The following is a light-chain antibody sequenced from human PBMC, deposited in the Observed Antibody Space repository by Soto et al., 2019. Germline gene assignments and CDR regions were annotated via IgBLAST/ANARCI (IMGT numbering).Light chain of an antibody. J-gene: IGKJ2*01. Sequence: ESVLRQSPGTLSLSPGKRATLSCRASQSVSSRCIVWYQQKPGQAPGLLSYGASSRATGIPDRFSGSGSGTDFTLTISRLEPEDFAVYYCQQYGSSPRYTFGQGTKLEIK. CDR3: QQYGSSPRYT. CDR1: QSVSSRC. CDR2: GAS. V-gene: IGKV3-20*01.